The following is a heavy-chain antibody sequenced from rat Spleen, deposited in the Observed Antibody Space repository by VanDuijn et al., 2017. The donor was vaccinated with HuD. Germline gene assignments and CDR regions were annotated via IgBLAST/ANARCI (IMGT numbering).Heavy chain of an antibody. V-gene: IGHV5-25*01. CDR3: TRENWVLDY. CDR2: ITHVHDNT. D-gene: IGHD5-1*01. J-gene: IGHJ2*01. Sequence: EVQLVESGGGLVQPGRSLKLSCAASGFTYDNYVMAWVRQVPTKGLEWVASITHVHDNTYYPDSVKGRFTISRDNAKSTLYLQMNSLRSEDTATYYCTRENWVLDYWGQGVMVTVSS. CDR1: GFTYDNYV.